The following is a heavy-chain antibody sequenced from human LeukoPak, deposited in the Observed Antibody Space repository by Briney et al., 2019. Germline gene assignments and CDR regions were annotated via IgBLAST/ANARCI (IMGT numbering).Heavy chain of an antibody. CDR1: GGPMSSSTYY. Sequence: SETLSLTCAVSGGPMSSSTYYWGWSRQPPGKGLEWIGILYYSGTTHYNPSLKSRVTIFSDMSKSQFSLRLTSVTAADTAMYYCARGILGYSEISAEWDYFSYGMDVWGQGTTVIVSS. D-gene: IGHD3-22*01. J-gene: IGHJ6*02. CDR3: ARGILGYSEISAEWDYFSYGMDV. V-gene: IGHV4-39*07. CDR2: LYYSGTT.